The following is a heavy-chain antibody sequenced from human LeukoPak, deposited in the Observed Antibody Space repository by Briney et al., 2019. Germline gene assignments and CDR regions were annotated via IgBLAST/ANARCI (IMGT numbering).Heavy chain of an antibody. CDR2: INPNSGST. J-gene: IGHJ4*02. CDR3: ARDRGPFYFDF. CDR1: GYTFTDYY. V-gene: IGHV1-2*02. Sequence: ASVKVSCKASGYTFTDYYMHWVRQAPGQGLEWMGWINPNSGSTNYAQKFQGRVTMTRDTSITTAYMELSRLRSDDTAVYYCARDRGPFYFDFWGQGALVTDSS. D-gene: IGHD3-10*01.